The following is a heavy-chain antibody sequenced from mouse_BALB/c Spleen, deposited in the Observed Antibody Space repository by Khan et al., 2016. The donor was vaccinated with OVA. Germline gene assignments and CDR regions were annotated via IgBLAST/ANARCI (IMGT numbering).Heavy chain of an antibody. Sequence: VQLQQPGPELVKPGASVKMSCKASGSTFTDYVINWVKQRTGQGLEWIGEIYPGSGSTYYHAQFKGQATLTADKSSNTAYMQLSSLTAEESAVYFCAKNYASWFAYWGQGTLVTVSA. J-gene: IGHJ3*01. CDR1: GSTFTDYV. CDR2: IYPGSGST. CDR3: AKNYASWFAY. V-gene: IGHV1-77*01.